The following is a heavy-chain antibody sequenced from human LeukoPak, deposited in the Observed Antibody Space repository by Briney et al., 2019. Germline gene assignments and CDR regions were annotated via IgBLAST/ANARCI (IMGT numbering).Heavy chain of an antibody. D-gene: IGHD5-12*01. CDR1: GYTFTIYD. CDR3: ARNVAKTGDFEY. V-gene: IGHV1-8*02. J-gene: IGHJ4*02. CDR2: MNANSGDT. Sequence: GASVTVSCTASGYTFTIYDINWVRQATGQGLEWMGWMNANSGDTGYAQKFQGRVTMTRDTSISTAYMELSSLRSDDTAVYYCARNVAKTGDFEYWGQGALVTVSS.